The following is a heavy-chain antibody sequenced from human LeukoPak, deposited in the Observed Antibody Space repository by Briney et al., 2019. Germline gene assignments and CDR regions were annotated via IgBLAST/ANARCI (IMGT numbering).Heavy chain of an antibody. J-gene: IGHJ4*02. V-gene: IGHV3-23*01. CDR3: AATLNSSGWYALGY. D-gene: IGHD6-19*01. Sequence: GGSLRLSCAASGFIFSGYVMSWVRQAPGTGLEWVSDISGSGGSTYYADSVKGRFTISRDNSKNTLYLQMNSLRAEDTAVYYCAATLNSSGWYALGYWGQGTLVTVSS. CDR1: GFIFSGYV. CDR2: ISGSGGST.